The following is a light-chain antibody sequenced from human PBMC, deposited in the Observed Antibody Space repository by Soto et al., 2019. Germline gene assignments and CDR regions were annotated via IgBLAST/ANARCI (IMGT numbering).Light chain of an antibody. CDR2: DVS. CDR3: CSYVDSYSWV. Sequence: QSALAQPASVSGSPGQSITISCLGTSSDVGRYNYVSWYQQHPGKAPRLIIYDVSERPSGVPDRFSGSKSGNTASLTISGLQAEDEADYYCCSYVDSYSWVFGGGTKLTVL. CDR1: SSDVGRYNY. J-gene: IGLJ3*02. V-gene: IGLV2-11*01.